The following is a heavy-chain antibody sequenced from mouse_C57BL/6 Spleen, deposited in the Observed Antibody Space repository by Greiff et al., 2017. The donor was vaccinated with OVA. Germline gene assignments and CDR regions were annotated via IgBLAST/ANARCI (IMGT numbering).Heavy chain of an antibody. D-gene: IGHD2-3*01. CDR1: GYTFTSYW. J-gene: IGHJ2*01. CDR3: ARFDGYYCHY. V-gene: IGHV1-50*01. Sequence: VQLQQPGAELVKPGASVKLSCKASGYTFTSYWMQWVKQRPGQGLEWIGEIDPSDSYTNYNQKFKGKATLTVDTSSSTAYMQLSSLTSEDSAVYYCARFDGYYCHYWGQGTTLTVSS. CDR2: IDPSDSYT.